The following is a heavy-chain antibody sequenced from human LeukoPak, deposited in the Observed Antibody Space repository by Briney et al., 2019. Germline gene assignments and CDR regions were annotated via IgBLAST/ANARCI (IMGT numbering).Heavy chain of an antibody. D-gene: IGHD1-26*01. CDR3: ARVSSVGATREFDY. Sequence: GRSLRLSCAASGSTFSTYVMHWVRQAPGKGLEWVAVISYDGVNKYYADSVKGRFTISRDDSKNTVYLQMNSLRVEDTAVYYCARVSSVGATREFDYWGQGTLVTVSS. CDR2: ISYDGVNK. V-gene: IGHV3-30-3*01. CDR1: GSTFSTYV. J-gene: IGHJ4*02.